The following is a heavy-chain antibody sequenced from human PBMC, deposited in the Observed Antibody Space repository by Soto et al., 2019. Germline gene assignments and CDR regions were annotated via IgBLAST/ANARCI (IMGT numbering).Heavy chain of an antibody. CDR1: GGTFSSYA. CDR3: ARDFRTGLWNHVSYYYHGMDV. V-gene: IGHV1-69*13. Sequence: ASVKVSCKASGGTFSSYAISWVRQAPGQGLEWMGGIIPIFGTANYAQKFQGRVTITADESTSTAYMELSSLRSEDTAVYYCARDFRTGLWNHVSYYYHGMDVWGQGTTVTVSS. J-gene: IGHJ6*02. CDR2: IIPIFGTA. D-gene: IGHD1-1*01.